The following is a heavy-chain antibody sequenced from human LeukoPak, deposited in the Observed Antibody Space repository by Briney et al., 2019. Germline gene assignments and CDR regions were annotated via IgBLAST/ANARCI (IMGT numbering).Heavy chain of an antibody. D-gene: IGHD5-18*01. CDR3: ARDTDTAMVILY. Sequence: ASVKVSCKASGYTFTGYYMHWVRQAPGQGLEWMGWTNPNSGGTNYAQKFQGRVTMTRDTSISTAYMELSRLRSDDTAVYYCARDTDTAMVILYWGQGTLVTVSS. CDR2: TNPNSGGT. V-gene: IGHV1-2*02. J-gene: IGHJ4*02. CDR1: GYTFTGYY.